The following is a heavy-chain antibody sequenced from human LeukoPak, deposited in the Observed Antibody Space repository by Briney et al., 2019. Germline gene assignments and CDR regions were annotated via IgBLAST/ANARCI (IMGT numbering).Heavy chain of an antibody. D-gene: IGHD1-26*01. CDR1: GFTFSSYE. CDR2: ISSSGSTI. V-gene: IGHV3-48*03. Sequence: GGSLRLSCAASGFTFSSYEMNWVRQAPGKGLEWVSYISSSGSTIYYADSVKGRFTISRDNAKNSLYLQMNSLRAEDTAVYYCATVGAILDYWGQGTLVTVSS. CDR3: ATVGAILDY. J-gene: IGHJ4*02.